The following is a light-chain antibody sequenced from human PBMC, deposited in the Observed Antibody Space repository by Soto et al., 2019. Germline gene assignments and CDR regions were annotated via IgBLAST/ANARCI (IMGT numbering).Light chain of an antibody. CDR1: QNISRS. CDR2: GTS. CDR3: QQYADWPKT. J-gene: IGKJ1*01. Sequence: IVMTQSPVTLSVSPGERATLSCRASQNISRSLAWYQQKPGQGPSLLIYGTSTRAGGVPARFSGGGSGTEFTLTISSLQSEDFAVYFCQQYADWPKTFGQGTKVDIK. V-gene: IGKV3-15*01.